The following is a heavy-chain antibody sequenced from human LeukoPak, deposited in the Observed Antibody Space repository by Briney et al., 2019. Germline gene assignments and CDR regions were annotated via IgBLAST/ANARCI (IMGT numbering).Heavy chain of an antibody. CDR3: ARDAYCVSTSCYRPYSWFDP. Sequence: PGGSLRLSCAASGFTFSSYAMHWVRQAPGKGLEWVAVISYDGSNKYYADSVKGRFTVSRDNSKNTLHLQMDSLRAEDAAAYYCARDAYCVSTSCYRPYSWFDPWGQGTLVTVSS. J-gene: IGHJ5*02. D-gene: IGHD2-2*02. CDR1: GFTFSSYA. CDR2: ISYDGSNK. V-gene: IGHV3-30-3*01.